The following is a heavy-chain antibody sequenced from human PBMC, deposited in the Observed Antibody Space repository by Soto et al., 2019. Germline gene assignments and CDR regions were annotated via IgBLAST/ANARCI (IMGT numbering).Heavy chain of an antibody. CDR3: ARTYDGSGPNSGGYAFDI. CDR2: IYYSGTT. D-gene: IGHD3-22*01. V-gene: IGHV4-28*01. CDR1: GYSISSSSW. Sequence: PSETLSLTCAVSGYSISSSSWWGWIRQPPGKGLEWIGYIYYSGTTYYNPSLKSRVTMSVDTSKNQFSLKLSSVTAADTAVYYCARTYDGSGPNSGGYAFDIWGQRTMVTVS. J-gene: IGHJ3*02.